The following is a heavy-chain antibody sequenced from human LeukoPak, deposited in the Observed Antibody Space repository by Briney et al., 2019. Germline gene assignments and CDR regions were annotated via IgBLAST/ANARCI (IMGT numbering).Heavy chain of an antibody. CDR2: IKPSGVGST. J-gene: IGHJ4*02. D-gene: IGHD6-19*01. CDR3: ARSRTVAGTWGGYFDY. CDR1: GYTFTSYY. Sequence: ASVKVSCKASGYTFTSYYMHWVRQAPGQGLEWMGIIKPSGVGSTTYAQKFQGRVTMTRDMSTSTVYMELSSLRSDDTAVYYCARSRTVAGTWGGYFDYWGQGTLVTVSS. V-gene: IGHV1-46*01.